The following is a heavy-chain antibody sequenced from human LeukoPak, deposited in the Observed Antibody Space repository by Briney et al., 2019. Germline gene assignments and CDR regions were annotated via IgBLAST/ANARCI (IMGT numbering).Heavy chain of an antibody. J-gene: IGHJ4*02. D-gene: IGHD4-17*01. Sequence: GGPLRLSCAAPGFTFSSYSMNWVRQAPGKGLEWVSSISSSSSYIYYADSVKGRFTISRDNAKNSLYLQMNSLRAEDTAVYYCAREGSYGPSYYFDYWGQGTLVTVSS. CDR2: ISSSSSYI. V-gene: IGHV3-21*01. CDR1: GFTFSSYS. CDR3: AREGSYGPSYYFDY.